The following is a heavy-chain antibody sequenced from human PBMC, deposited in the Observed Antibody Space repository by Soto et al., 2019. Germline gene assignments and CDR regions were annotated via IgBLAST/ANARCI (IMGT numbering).Heavy chain of an antibody. V-gene: IGHV4-61*01. J-gene: IGHJ5*02. CDR2: ISNSGST. CDR3: WRRNSGGNWVRP. CDR1: GASVTTPTYY. D-gene: IGHD2-15*01. Sequence: PSETLSLTCIVSGASVTTPTYYWTWIRQPPGQGLEWIVYISNSGSTNYTPSLKRRITISASRYKNQFSLKLTSARAADTAVYFCWRRNSGGNWVRPWGQGTLVSVS.